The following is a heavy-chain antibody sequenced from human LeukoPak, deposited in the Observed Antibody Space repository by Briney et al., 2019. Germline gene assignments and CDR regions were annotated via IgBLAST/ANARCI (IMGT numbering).Heavy chain of an antibody. CDR1: GFTFSSYG. J-gene: IGHJ4*02. V-gene: IGHV3-30*18. CDR3: AKDKFGRGSYFFDY. D-gene: IGHD1-26*01. Sequence: GRSLRLSCAASGFTFSSYGMHWVRQAPGKGLEWVAVISYDGSNKYYADSVKGRSTISRDNSKNTLYLQMNSLRAEDTAVYYCAKDKFGRGSYFFDYWGQGALVTVSS. CDR2: ISYDGSNK.